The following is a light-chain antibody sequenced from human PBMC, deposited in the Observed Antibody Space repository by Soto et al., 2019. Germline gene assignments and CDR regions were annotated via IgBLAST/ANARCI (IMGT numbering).Light chain of an antibody. CDR3: QQRSNWPIT. J-gene: IGKJ5*01. Sequence: EIVLTQSPGTLSLSPGERATLSCRASQSLTNSFIAWYQQKPGQAPRLLIYDTSSRATGIPDRFSGSGSGTDFTLTISRLEPEDFALYYCQQRSNWPITFGQGTRLEIK. V-gene: IGKV3D-20*02. CDR1: QSLTNSF. CDR2: DTS.